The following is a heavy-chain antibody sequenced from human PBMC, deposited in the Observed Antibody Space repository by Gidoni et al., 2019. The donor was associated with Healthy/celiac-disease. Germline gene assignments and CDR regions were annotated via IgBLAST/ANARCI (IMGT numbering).Heavy chain of an antibody. Sequence: EVQLVESGGGLVQPGRSLRLSSAASALPFDDYAMHWVRQAPGKGLEWVSGITWNSGSIAYADSVKGRFTISRDNAKNSLYLQMNSLRAEDTALYYCAKTGGYDFWSGKNWFDPWGQGTLVSVSS. CDR3: AKTGGYDFWSGKNWFDP. CDR1: ALPFDDYA. D-gene: IGHD3-3*01. CDR2: ITWNSGSI. J-gene: IGHJ5*02. V-gene: IGHV3-9*01.